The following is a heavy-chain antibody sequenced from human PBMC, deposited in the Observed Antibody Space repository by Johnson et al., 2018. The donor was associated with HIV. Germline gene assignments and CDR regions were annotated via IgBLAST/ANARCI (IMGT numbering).Heavy chain of an antibody. CDR3: AKDQGWAIRTYYYDSSAPSGAFDI. CDR1: GFSFDDYA. D-gene: IGHD3-22*01. J-gene: IGHJ3*02. CDR2: ISWNSGSI. Sequence: VESGGGLVQPGRSLRLSCAASGFSFDDYAMHWVRQPPGKGLEWVSGISWNSGSIGYADSVQGRFTISRDNAKNTLYLQMNSLRAEDTALYYCAKDQGWAIRTYYYDSSAPSGAFDIWGQGTMVTVYS. V-gene: IGHV3-9*01.